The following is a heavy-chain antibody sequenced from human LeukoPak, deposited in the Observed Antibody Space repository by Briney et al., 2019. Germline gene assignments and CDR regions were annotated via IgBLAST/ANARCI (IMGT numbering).Heavy chain of an antibody. CDR1: GFTFSSYW. D-gene: IGHD2-2*01. V-gene: IGHV3-74*01. Sequence: PGGSLRLSCAASGFTFSSYWMHWVRQAPGKGLVWVSRINSDGSSTNYADSVKGRFTISRDNSKNTLYLQMNSLGAEDTAVYYCARGLEYCSSTSCYYYFDYWGQGTLVTVSS. J-gene: IGHJ4*02. CDR3: ARGLEYCSSTSCYYYFDY. CDR2: INSDGSST.